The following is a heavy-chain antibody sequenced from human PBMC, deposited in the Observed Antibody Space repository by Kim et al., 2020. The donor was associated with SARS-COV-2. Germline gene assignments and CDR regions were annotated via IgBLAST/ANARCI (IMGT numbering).Heavy chain of an antibody. V-gene: IGHV3-23*01. CDR1: GFTFSSYA. CDR2: ISGSGGST. D-gene: IGHD5-12*01. CDR3: ATVGIYVEMAYSHPFDY. J-gene: IGHJ4*02. Sequence: GGSLRLSCAASGFTFSSYAMSWVRQAPGKGLEWVSAISGSGGSTYYADSVKGRFTISRDNSKNTLYLQMNSLRAEDTAVYYCATVGIYVEMAYSHPFDYWGQGTLVTVSS.